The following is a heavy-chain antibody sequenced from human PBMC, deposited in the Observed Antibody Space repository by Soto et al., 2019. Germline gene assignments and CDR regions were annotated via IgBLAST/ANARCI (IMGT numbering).Heavy chain of an antibody. D-gene: IGHD2-15*01. V-gene: IGHV4-4*02. CDR3: ATGLHCSGGSCYPYYYYGMDV. Sequence: SETLSLTCAVSGGSISSSNWWSWVRQPPGKGLEWIGEIYHSGSTIYNPSLKSRVTISVDKSKNQFSLKLSSVTAADTAVYYCATGLHCSGGSCYPYYYYGMDVWGQGTTVT. CDR1: GGSISSSNW. J-gene: IGHJ6*02. CDR2: IYHSGST.